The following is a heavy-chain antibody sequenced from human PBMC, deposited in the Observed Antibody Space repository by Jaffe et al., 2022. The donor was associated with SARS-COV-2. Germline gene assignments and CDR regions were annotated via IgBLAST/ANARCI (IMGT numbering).Heavy chain of an antibody. D-gene: IGHD4-17*01. CDR2: ISWNSGSI. CDR1: GFTFDDYA. CDR3: AKDSLPSVTTIFDY. V-gene: IGHV3-9*01. Sequence: EVQLVESGGGLVQPGRSLRLSCAASGFTFDDYAMHWVRQAPGKGLEWVSGISWNSGSIGYADSVKGRFTISRDNAKNSLYLQMNSLRAEDTALYYCAKDSLPSVTTIFDYWGQGTLVTVSS. J-gene: IGHJ4*02.